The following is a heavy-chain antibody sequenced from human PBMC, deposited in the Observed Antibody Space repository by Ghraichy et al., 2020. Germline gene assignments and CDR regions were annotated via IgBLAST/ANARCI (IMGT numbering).Heavy chain of an antibody. CDR3: AKLFSDSIVYYSAYFDY. Sequence: GESLNISCAASGFTFSSYAMSWVRQAPGKGLEWVSAISGSGGSTYYADSVKGRFTISRDNSKNTLYLQMNSLRAEDTAVYYCAKLFSDSIVYYSAYFDYWGQGTLVTVSS. D-gene: IGHD3-22*01. V-gene: IGHV3-23*01. CDR2: ISGSGGST. CDR1: GFTFSSYA. J-gene: IGHJ4*02.